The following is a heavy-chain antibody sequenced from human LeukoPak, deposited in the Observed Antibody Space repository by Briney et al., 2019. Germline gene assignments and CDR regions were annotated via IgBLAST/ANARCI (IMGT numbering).Heavy chain of an antibody. D-gene: IGHD4-23*01. CDR3: AASPPHNDYGGNSDAFDI. CDR2: INPSGGST. V-gene: IGHV1-46*01. Sequence: ASVKVSCKASGYTFTSYYMHWVRQAPGQGLEWMGIINPSGGSTSYAQKFQGRVTMTEDTSTDTAYMELSSLRSEDTAVYYCAASPPHNDYGGNSDAFDIWGQGTMVTVSS. J-gene: IGHJ3*02. CDR1: GYTFTSYY.